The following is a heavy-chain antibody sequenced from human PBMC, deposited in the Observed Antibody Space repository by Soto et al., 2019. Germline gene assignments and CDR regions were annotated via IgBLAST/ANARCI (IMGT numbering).Heavy chain of an antibody. CDR3: ARTFLGPDLLADSFVDYYYYMDV. Sequence: SETLSLTCTVSGGSISNFYWSWIRQPPGKGLEWIGYVYYTGSTSYNPSLKRRVTFSADSSRGQFSLRLNSVTPADTAVYYCARTFLGPDLLADSFVDYYYYMDVWGQGTTVTVSS. CDR2: VYYTGST. V-gene: IGHV4-59*08. J-gene: IGHJ6*03. CDR1: GGSISNFY. D-gene: IGHD3-9*01.